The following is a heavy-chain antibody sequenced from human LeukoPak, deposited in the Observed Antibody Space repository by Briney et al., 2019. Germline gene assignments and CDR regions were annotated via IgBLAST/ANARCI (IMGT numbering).Heavy chain of an antibody. D-gene: IGHD6-6*01. CDR2: ISGSGGST. V-gene: IGHV3-23*01. Sequence: GGSLRLSCAASGFTFSSYSMNWVRQAPGKGLEWVSAISGSGGSTFYTDSVKGRFTISRDNSKNTLFLQMISLRAEDTAVYYCARGAYGTSSGDYWGQGTLVTVSS. CDR3: ARGAYGTSSGDY. J-gene: IGHJ4*02. CDR1: GFTFSSYS.